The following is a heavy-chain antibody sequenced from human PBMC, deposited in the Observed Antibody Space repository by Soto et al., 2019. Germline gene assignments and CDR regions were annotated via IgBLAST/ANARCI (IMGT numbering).Heavy chain of an antibody. J-gene: IGHJ3*02. Sequence: ASVKVSCKASGYTFNSYVLHWVRQAPGQRLEWMGWINAVSSNTKYSKKYHGRVTITRDTSASTAYMELISLRSEDTAVYYCETNSDIWGQGTMVP. D-gene: IGHD7-27*01. V-gene: IGHV1-3*01. CDR3: ETNSDI. CDR1: GYTFNSYV. CDR2: INAVSSNT.